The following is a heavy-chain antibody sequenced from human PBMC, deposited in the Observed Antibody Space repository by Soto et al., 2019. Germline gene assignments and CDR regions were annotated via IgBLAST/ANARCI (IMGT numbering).Heavy chain of an antibody. CDR2: INPNSGGT. D-gene: IGHD5-12*01. V-gene: IGHV1-2*04. Sequence: ASVKVSCKASGYTFTGYYMHWVRQAPGQGLEWMGWINPNSGGTNYAQKFQGWVTMTRDTSISTAYMELSRLRSDDTAVYYCAREDSGHGRYFDYWGQGTLVTVSS. CDR1: GYTFTGYY. J-gene: IGHJ4*02. CDR3: AREDSGHGRYFDY.